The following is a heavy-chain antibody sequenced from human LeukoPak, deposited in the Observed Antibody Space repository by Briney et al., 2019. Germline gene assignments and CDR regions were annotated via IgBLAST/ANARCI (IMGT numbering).Heavy chain of an antibody. D-gene: IGHD5-18*01. CDR2: IYYSGSS. CDR1: GGSISRSSYY. J-gene: IGHJ4*02. V-gene: IGHV4-39*01. Sequence: PSETLSLTCTVSGGSISRSSYYWGWIRQPPGKGLEWIGSIYYSGSSYYNPSLKSRVTISIDTSKNQFSLQLNSVTPEDTAVYYCARVYRYAYDYWGQGTLVTVSS. CDR3: ARVYRYAYDY.